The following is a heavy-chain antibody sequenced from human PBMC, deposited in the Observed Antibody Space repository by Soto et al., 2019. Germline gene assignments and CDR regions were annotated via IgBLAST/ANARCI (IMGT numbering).Heavy chain of an antibody. J-gene: IGHJ4*02. V-gene: IGHV3-7*04. CDR1: GFTFSSYW. Sequence: EVQLVESGGGLVQPGGSLRLSCAASGFTFSSYWMSWVRPAPGRGLEWVGNIKEDGSEKYYVDSVNGRFTVSRDNAKNSLYLQMNSLRAEDTAVYYCARATGADKEDYWGQGTLVTVSS. CDR2: IKEDGSEK. D-gene: IGHD3-10*01. CDR3: ARATGADKEDY.